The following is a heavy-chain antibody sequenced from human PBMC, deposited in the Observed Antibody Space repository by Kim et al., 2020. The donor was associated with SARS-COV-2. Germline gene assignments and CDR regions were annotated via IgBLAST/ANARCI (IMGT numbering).Heavy chain of an antibody. V-gene: IGHV3-72*01. D-gene: IGHD2-2*01. J-gene: IGHJ4*02. CDR1: GFTFSDHY. CDR3: VRGACSSNSCFDY. CDR2: ITRKPYSYTT. Sequence: GGSLRLSCAASGFTFSDHYMDWVRQAPGKGLEWVGRITRKPYSYTTEYAASVEGRFTISRDDSKNSLYLQMNSLKTEDTAVYYCVRGACSSNSCFDYWGQGALVTVSS.